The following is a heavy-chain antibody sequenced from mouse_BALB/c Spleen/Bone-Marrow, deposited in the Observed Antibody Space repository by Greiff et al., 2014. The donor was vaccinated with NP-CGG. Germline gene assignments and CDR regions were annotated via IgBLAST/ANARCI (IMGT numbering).Heavy chain of an antibody. D-gene: IGHD4-1*02. CDR3: AIEAPTGAWFSY. CDR1: GYTFTGYT. Sequence: QVQLQQSGAELARPGASVKMSCKASGYTFTGYTIQWVKRRPGQGLEWIGYINPSSGYTDYNQKFKDKTTLTADKSSNTAYMQLANLTSEDSSIYSRAIEAPTGAWFSYWGQGTPVPVS. V-gene: IGHV1-4*02. CDR2: INPSSGYT. J-gene: IGHJ3*01.